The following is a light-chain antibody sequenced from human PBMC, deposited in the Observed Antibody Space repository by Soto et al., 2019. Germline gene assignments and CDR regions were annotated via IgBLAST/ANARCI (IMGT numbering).Light chain of an antibody. J-gene: IGLJ1*01. CDR3: SSYTSSSTYV. CDR1: SSDVGGYNY. CDR2: DVS. V-gene: IGLV2-14*01. Sequence: QSALTQPASVSGSPGQSITISCTGTSSDVGGYNYVSWYQQHPGKAPKLMIYDVSNRPSGVSNRFSGSKSGNTASLTISRLQAEDEADYYCSSYTSSSTYVFGTGTKVTV.